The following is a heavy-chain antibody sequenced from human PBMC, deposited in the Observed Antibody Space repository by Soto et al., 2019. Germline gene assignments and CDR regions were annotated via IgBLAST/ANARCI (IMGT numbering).Heavy chain of an antibody. D-gene: IGHD6-19*01. CDR2: ISGSAGST. V-gene: IGHV3-23*01. CDR3: ARRGYSSQFDS. J-gene: IGHJ4*02. Sequence: GGSLRLSCAASGFTFSSYPMNWVRQAPGKGLEWVSTISGSAGSTYYADSVKGRFTVSRDSSRNTLYLEMNSLRAEDTAIYYCARRGYSSQFDSWGQGTLVTVSS. CDR1: GFTFSSYP.